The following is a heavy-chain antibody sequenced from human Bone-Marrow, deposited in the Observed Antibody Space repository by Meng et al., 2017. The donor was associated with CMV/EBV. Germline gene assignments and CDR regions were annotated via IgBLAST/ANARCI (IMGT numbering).Heavy chain of an antibody. CDR1: GGSFSGYY. D-gene: IGHD2-2*01. CDR2: INHSGST. Sequence: SETLSLTCAVYGGSFSGYYWSWIRQPPGKGPEWIGEINHSGSTNYNPSLKSRVTISVDTSKNQFSLKLSSVTAADTAVYYCARGGPTIVVVPAARRGWFDPWGQGTLVTVSS. CDR3: ARGGPTIVVVPAARRGWFDP. J-gene: IGHJ5*02. V-gene: IGHV4-34*01.